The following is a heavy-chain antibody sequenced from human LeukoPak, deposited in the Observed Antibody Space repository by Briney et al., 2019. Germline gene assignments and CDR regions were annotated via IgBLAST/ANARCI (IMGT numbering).Heavy chain of an antibody. CDR1: GYTFTGYY. CDR2: INPNSGGT. Sequence: GASVKVSCKASGYTFTGYYMRWVRQAPGQGLEWMGRINPNSGGTNYAQKFQGGVTMTRDTSISTAYMELSRLRSDDTAVYYCARGNWNDAMDYWGQGTLVTVSS. V-gene: IGHV1-2*06. J-gene: IGHJ4*02. D-gene: IGHD1-20*01. CDR3: ARGNWNDAMDY.